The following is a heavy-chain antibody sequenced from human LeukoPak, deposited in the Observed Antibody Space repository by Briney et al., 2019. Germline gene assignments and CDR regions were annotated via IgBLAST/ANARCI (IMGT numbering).Heavy chain of an antibody. CDR1: GFTFTGDD. D-gene: IGHD3-3*01. J-gene: IGHJ6*03. CDR3: ARDFGEPTGYYMDV. V-gene: IGHV1-2*02. Sequence: SVKVSSTASGFTFTGDDMPCGGRSPGQGRRWRGWINATIVVATSATKLPARVTTPKDTSISTAYMELSSLRSADTAVYYCARDFGEPTGYYMDVWGKGTTVTVSS. CDR2: INATIVVA.